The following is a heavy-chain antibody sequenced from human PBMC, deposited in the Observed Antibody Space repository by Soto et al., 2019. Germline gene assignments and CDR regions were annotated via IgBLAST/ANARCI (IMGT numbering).Heavy chain of an antibody. Sequence: EVQLLESGGGLVQPGGSLRLSCAASGFTFSSYAMRWVRQAPGKGLEWVSAISGSGGSTYYADSVKGRFTISRDNSKNTLYLQMNSLRAEDTAVYYCAKDQSGDSSSWFYYYYGMDVWGQGTTVTVSS. D-gene: IGHD6-13*01. V-gene: IGHV3-23*01. CDR1: GFTFSSYA. CDR3: AKDQSGDSSSWFYYYYGMDV. J-gene: IGHJ6*02. CDR2: ISGSGGST.